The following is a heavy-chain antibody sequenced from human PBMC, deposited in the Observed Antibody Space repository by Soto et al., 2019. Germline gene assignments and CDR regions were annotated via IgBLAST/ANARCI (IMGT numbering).Heavy chain of an antibody. J-gene: IGHJ6*02. CDR3: ARAGGVRDV. Sequence: QVQLVQSGAEVKKRGASVKVSCKASGYTFTSYYIHWVRQAPGQGLEWMGWINPDRAVTYYPHKLQERVTRNRDNSISTAYIELRKPKYDDTALYHRARAGGVRDVWVQGTTVIVSS. V-gene: IGHV1-2*02. D-gene: IGHD2-8*02. CDR1: GYTFTSYY. CDR2: INPDRAVT.